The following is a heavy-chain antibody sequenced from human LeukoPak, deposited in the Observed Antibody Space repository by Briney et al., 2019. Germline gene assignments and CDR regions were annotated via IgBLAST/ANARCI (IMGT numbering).Heavy chain of an antibody. V-gene: IGHV3-21*04. CDR2: ISSGNDYI. D-gene: IGHD4-17*01. CDR3: AKTTTVTTPYYFDY. J-gene: IGHJ4*02. Sequence: GGSLRLSCAASGFTFSTFSMNWVRQAPGKGLEWVSFISSGNDYIYYADSVKGRFTISRDNSKNTLYLQMNSLRAEDTAVYYCAKTTTVTTPYYFDYWGQGTLVTVSS. CDR1: GFTFSTFS.